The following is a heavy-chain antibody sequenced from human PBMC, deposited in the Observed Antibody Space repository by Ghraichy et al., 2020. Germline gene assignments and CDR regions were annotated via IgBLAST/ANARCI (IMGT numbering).Heavy chain of an antibody. CDR3: ARGGWFGTRFDP. D-gene: IGHD3-10*01. Sequence: TLSLTCAVYGGSFSGYYWSWIRQPPGKGLEWIGEINHSGCTNYNPSLKSRVTISVDTSKNQFSLKLSSVTAADTAVYYCARGGWFGTRFDPWGQGTLVTVSS. V-gene: IGHV4-34*01. CDR2: INHSGCT. CDR1: GGSFSGYY. J-gene: IGHJ5*02.